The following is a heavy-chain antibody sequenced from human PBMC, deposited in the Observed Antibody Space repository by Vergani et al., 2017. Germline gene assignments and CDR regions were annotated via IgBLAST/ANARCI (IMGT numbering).Heavy chain of an antibody. Sequence: QVQLVESGGGVVQPGRSLRLSCAASGFTFSSYGMHWVRQAPGKGLEWVAVISYDGSNKYYADSVKGRFTISRDNSKNTLYLQMNSLRAEETAVYYCAKDQYDSSGYYSAGAFDIWGQGTMVTVSS. CDR1: GFTFSSYG. J-gene: IGHJ3*02. D-gene: IGHD3-22*01. CDR3: AKDQYDSSGYYSAGAFDI. CDR2: ISYDGSNK. V-gene: IGHV3-30*18.